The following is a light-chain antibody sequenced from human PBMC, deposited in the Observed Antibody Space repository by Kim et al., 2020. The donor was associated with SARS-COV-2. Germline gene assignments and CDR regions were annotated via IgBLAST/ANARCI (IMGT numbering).Light chain of an antibody. V-gene: IGKV1-39*01. Sequence: ASVGDRVTITCRASQSITTCLNWYQQIPGRAPSLLIYAASTLQSGVPSRFSGSGSGTDFALTISSLQPEDFATYYCQQSFIYPRTFGQGTKVDIK. CDR3: QQSFIYPRT. J-gene: IGKJ1*01. CDR2: AAS. CDR1: QSITTC.